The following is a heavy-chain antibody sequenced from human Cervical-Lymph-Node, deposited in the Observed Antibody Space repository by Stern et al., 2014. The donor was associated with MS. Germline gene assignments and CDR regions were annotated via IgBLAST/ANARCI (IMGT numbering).Heavy chain of an antibody. D-gene: IGHD2-8*01. CDR1: GFTFSSYG. V-gene: IGHV3-30*03. CDR3: ARDYEDTSMLFDH. CDR2: ISYDGNHK. Sequence: VQLVESGGAVVQPGGSLRISCAASGFTFSSYGMRWVRQVPGKGLEWVTVISYDGNHKYYAASVKGRFTISRDNSKNTLHLQMNSVTPDDTAIYYCARDYEDTSMLFDHWGQGTLVTVSS. J-gene: IGHJ4*02.